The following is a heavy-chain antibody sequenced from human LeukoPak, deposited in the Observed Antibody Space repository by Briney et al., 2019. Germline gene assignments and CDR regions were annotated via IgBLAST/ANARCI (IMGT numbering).Heavy chain of an antibody. V-gene: IGHV4-39*07. J-gene: IGHJ3*02. D-gene: IGHD4-17*01. CDR2: IYYSGST. CDR3: ARGAPTVTTTAAGGAFDI. CDR1: GGSISSSSYY. Sequence: ASETLSLTCTVSGGSISSSSYYWGWIRQPPGKGLEWIGSIYYSGSTYYNPSLKSRVTISVDTSKNQFSLKLSSVTAADTAVYYCARGAPTVTTTAAGGAFDIWGQGTMVTVSS.